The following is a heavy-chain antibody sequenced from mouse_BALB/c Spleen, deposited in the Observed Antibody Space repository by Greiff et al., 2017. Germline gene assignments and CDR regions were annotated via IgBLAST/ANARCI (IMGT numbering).Heavy chain of an antibody. Sequence: DVKLQESGGGLVQPGGSRKLSCAASGFTFSSFGMHWVRQAPEKGLEWVAYISSGSSTIYYADTVKGRFTISRDNPKNTLFLQMTSLRSEDTAMYYCARSFGNYAMDYWGQGTSVTVSS. CDR1: GFTFSSFG. CDR2: ISSGSSTI. D-gene: IGHD1-1*02. J-gene: IGHJ4*01. CDR3: ARSFGNYAMDY. V-gene: IGHV5-17*02.